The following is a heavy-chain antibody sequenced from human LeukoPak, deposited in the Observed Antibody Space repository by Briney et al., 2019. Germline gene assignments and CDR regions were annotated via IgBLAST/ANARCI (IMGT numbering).Heavy chain of an antibody. D-gene: IGHD4-23*01. V-gene: IGHV4-59*01. CDR3: ARDRDYDGYFDY. CDR1: GGSISTYY. Sequence: SETLSLTCTVSGGSISTYYWSWIRQPPGKGLEWIGYIYYSGSTNYNPSLKSRVTISVDTSKNQFSLKLSSVTAADTAVYYCARDRDYDGYFDYWGQGTLVTVSS. J-gene: IGHJ4*02. CDR2: IYYSGST.